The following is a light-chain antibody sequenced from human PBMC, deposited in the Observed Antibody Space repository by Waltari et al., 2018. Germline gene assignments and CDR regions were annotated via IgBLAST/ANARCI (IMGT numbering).Light chain of an antibody. CDR2: EAT. CDR1: RVWDMY. J-gene: IGLJ2*01. CDR3: QGWDGESVV. Sequence: SYDLTQSSSVSVSPGGTVTISCSGDRVWDMYLSWYQVKPGQPPLLLIYEATKRPSGIPGRFSGSTSASGKISTLTITETQPIDEADYYCQGWDGESVVFGGGTK. V-gene: IGLV3-1*01.